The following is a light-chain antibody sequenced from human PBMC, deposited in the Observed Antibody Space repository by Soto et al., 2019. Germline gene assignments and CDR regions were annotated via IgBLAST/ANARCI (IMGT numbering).Light chain of an antibody. CDR1: QSVSSSY. J-gene: IGKJ1*01. Sequence: EMVLTQSPGTLSLSPGERVTLSCRASQSVSSSYLAWYQQKPGQAPRLLIYDASSRATGIPDRFSGSGSGTDFTLTISRLESEDFAVYYCPQYGGSPRTFGQGTKEVIK. CDR3: PQYGGSPRT. CDR2: DAS. V-gene: IGKV3-20*01.